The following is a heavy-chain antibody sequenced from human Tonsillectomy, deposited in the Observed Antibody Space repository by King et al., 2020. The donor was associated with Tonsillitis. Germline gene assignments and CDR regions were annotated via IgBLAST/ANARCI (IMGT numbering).Heavy chain of an antibody. CDR2: FDREDGET. J-gene: IGHJ5*02. CDR3: ATQTRNIEGATLTLLDL. CDR1: GFTLNELS. D-gene: IGHD1-26*01. V-gene: IGHV1-24*01. Sequence: DQLVQSGAELRKAGASVKVSCTVSGFTLNELSIHWVRQAPGKGLEWMGGFDREDGETIDEQKFQDRVTLTEDTSRDTAYMELSSLRSEDTAIYYCATQTRNIEGATLTLLDLWGQGTLVTVSS.